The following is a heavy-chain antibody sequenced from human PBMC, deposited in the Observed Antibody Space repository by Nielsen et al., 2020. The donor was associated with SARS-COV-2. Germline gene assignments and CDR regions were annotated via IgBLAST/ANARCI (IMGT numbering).Heavy chain of an antibody. Sequence: ESLKISCAASGFSFSDSYMSWIRQAPGKGLEWIAYNYNSAKTMYNSSLKSRVTMSVDTSKNQLSLRLTSVTAADTAVYYCARGRAPLRYWGQGILVTVSS. CDR3: ARGRAPLRY. J-gene: IGHJ4*02. CDR2: NYNSAKT. CDR1: GFSFSDSY. V-gene: IGHV4-59*01. D-gene: IGHD2-15*01.